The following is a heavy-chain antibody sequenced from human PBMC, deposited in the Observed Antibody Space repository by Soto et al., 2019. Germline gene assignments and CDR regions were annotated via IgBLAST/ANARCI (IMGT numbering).Heavy chain of an antibody. CDR1: GGTFSSYA. D-gene: IGHD5-18*01. CDR2: IIPIFGTA. J-gene: IGHJ6*02. Sequence: QVQLVQSGAEVKKPGSSVKVSRKASGGTFSSYAISWVRQAPGQGLEWMGGIIPIFGTANYAQKFQGRVTITADESTSTAYMELSSLRSEDTAVYYCARGRAQLWLHYYYYYGMDVWGQGTTVTVSS. CDR3: ARGRAQLWLHYYYYYGMDV. V-gene: IGHV1-69*01.